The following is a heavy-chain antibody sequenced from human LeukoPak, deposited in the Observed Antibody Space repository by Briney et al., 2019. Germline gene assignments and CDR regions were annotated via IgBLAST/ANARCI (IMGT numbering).Heavy chain of an antibody. J-gene: IGHJ4*02. CDR1: GFTFSSYS. D-gene: IGHD1-20*01. CDR3: TTLEYNWNPRPFDY. Sequence: GGSLRLSCAASGFTFSSYSMNWVRQAPGKGLEWVSSISSSSSYIYYADSVKGRFTISRDNAKNSLYLQMNSLRAEDTAVYYCTTLEYNWNPRPFDYWGQGTLVTVSS. V-gene: IGHV3-21*01. CDR2: ISSSSSYI.